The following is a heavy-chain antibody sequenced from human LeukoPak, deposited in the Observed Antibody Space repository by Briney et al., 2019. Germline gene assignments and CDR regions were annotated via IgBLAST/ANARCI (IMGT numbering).Heavy chain of an antibody. CDR1: GVSIISGGYY. V-gene: IGHV4-31*03. J-gene: IGHJ4*02. CDR3: ARGALRPGQPLFLPEI. CDR2: IFANGRA. D-gene: IGHD6-13*01. Sequence: SETLSLTCTVSGVSIISGGYYWSWIRQHPGKGLEWIGYIFANGRASYNGPLKSRVTISVDTSNNQFSLNLSSVSAADTAFYYCARGALRPGQPLFLPEIGGQGVLVTAAS.